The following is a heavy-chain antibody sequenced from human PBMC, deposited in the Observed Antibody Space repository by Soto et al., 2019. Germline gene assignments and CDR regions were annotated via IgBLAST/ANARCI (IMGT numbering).Heavy chain of an antibody. D-gene: IGHD3-3*01. CDR2: IYYSGST. CDR1: GGSISSSSYC. CDR3: ARLGYYDFWSGSLGYYGMDV. Sequence: SETLSLTCTVSGGSISSSSYCWGWIRQPPGKGLEWVGSIYYSGSTYYNPSLKSRVTISVDTSKNQFSLKLSSVTAADTAVYYCARLGYYDFWSGSLGYYGMDVWGQGTTVTVSS. V-gene: IGHV4-39*01. J-gene: IGHJ6*02.